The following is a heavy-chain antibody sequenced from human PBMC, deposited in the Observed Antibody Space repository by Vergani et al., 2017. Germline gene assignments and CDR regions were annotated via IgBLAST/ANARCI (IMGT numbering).Heavy chain of an antibody. D-gene: IGHD3-3*01. CDR2: ISGSGGST. J-gene: IGHJ4*02. Sequence: EVQLLESGGGSAQPGESLRLSCVASGFTFTAHGLNWVRQAPGKGLEWVSGISGSGGSTYYADSVKGRFTISRDNSKNTLYLQMNSLRAEDTAVYYCAKDQISYDFWSGYVAFDYWGQGTLVTVSS. CDR3: AKDQISYDFWSGYVAFDY. V-gene: IGHV3-23*01. CDR1: GFTFTAHG.